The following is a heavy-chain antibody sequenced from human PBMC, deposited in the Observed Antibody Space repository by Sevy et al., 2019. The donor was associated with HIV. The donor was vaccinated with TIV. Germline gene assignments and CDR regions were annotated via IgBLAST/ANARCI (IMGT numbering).Heavy chain of an antibody. CDR1: GFTFSGSA. V-gene: IGHV3-73*01. J-gene: IGHJ4*02. Sequence: GGSLRLSCAASGFTFSGSAMHWVRQASGKGLEWVGRIRSKANSYATAYAASVKGRFTISRDDSKNTAYLQMNSLKTEETAVYYCTRTNPYCSGGSCYSDTLDYWGQGTLVTVSS. CDR3: TRTNPYCSGGSCYSDTLDY. D-gene: IGHD2-15*01. CDR2: IRSKANSYAT.